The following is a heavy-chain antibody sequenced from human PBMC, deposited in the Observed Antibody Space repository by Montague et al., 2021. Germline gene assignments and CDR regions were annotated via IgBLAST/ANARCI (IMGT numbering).Heavy chain of an antibody. Sequence: SLRLSCAASGFIFNNSILYCVQQAPEKRLELVPVINGNSINIYYASSVKGRFTISNNTANTPLHLQMNSLTAEDTAFYYCVKDTRDYYPDFWGQGILVTVSS. CDR1: GFIFNNSI. D-gene: IGHD3-3*01. CDR2: INGNSINI. CDR3: VKDTRDYYPDF. V-gene: IGHV3-9*01. J-gene: IGHJ4*02.